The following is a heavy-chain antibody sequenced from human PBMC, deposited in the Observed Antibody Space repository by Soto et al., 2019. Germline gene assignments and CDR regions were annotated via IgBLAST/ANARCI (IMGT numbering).Heavy chain of an antibody. J-gene: IGHJ5*01. V-gene: IGHV3-74*01. CDR1: GFTFSGYW. CDR2: INSGGTII. CDR3: ARGARGGSSPYNWFDP. Sequence: PGGSLRLSCAASGFTFSGYWMHWVRQAPGKGPMWVSRINSGGTIIDYADSVEGRFTISRDNANNALFLQMNSLRDEDTAVYYCARGARGGSSPYNWFDPWGQGTLVTVSS. D-gene: IGHD6-6*01.